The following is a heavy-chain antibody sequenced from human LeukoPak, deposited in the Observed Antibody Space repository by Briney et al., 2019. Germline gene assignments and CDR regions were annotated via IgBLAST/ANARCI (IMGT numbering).Heavy chain of an antibody. Sequence: GGSLRLSCAASGFTFSSYEMSWVRQAPGKGLEWVSYISSGGGGIFYADSVKGRFTISRDNAKNSLHLQMNSLRAEDTAVYYCARDRASHPSIYYFDYWGQGSLVTVSS. D-gene: IGHD6-6*01. J-gene: IGHJ4*02. V-gene: IGHV3-48*03. CDR3: ARDRASHPSIYYFDY. CDR2: ISSGGGGI. CDR1: GFTFSSYE.